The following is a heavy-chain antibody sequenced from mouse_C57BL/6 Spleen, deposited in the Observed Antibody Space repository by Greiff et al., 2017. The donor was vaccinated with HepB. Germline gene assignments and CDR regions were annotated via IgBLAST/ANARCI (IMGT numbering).Heavy chain of an antibody. V-gene: IGHV5-9-1*02. J-gene: IGHJ3*01. CDR3: TRDGKGPWFAY. D-gene: IGHD2-1*01. CDR1: GFTFSSYA. Sequence: EVKLVESGEGLVKPGGSLKLSCAASGFTFSSYAMSWVRQTPEKRLEWVAYISSGGDYIYYADTVKGRFTISRDNARNTLYLQMSSLKSEDTAMYYCTRDGKGPWFAYWGQGTLVTVSA. CDR2: ISSGGDYI.